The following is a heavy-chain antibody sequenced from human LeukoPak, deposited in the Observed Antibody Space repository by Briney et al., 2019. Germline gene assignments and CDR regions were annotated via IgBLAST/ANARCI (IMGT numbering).Heavy chain of an antibody. V-gene: IGHV1-2*06. Sequence: GASVKVSCKVVAYDFTGYYIHWVRQAPGQGPEWMGRLNPNTGHAVYAFKFQGRVTITRDTSSNTAYMEETRLTSDDTALYYCAKDRDGADRIVLWGQGTLVAVSS. D-gene: IGHD5-24*01. CDR1: AYDFTGYY. CDR2: LNPNTGHA. CDR3: AKDRDGADRIVL. J-gene: IGHJ4*02.